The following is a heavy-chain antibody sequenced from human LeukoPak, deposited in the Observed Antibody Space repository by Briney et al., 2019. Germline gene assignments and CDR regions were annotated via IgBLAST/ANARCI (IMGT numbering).Heavy chain of an antibody. Sequence: GESPKTSFSSSGYTFTTYWIGWGRQMPGKGLEWMGSIFPGDSNTRYSPTCHGQVTISADKPISTVYLQWSSLKASATAMYSCASLDSSGYYYIDYWGRGTLVIVSS. CDR1: GYTFTTYW. J-gene: IGHJ4*02. CDR3: ASLDSSGYYYIDY. D-gene: IGHD3-22*01. CDR2: IFPGDSNT. V-gene: IGHV5-51*04.